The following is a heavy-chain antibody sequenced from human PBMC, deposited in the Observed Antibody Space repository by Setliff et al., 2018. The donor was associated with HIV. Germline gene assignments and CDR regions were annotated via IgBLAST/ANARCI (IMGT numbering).Heavy chain of an antibody. CDR2: IIPIFGST. CDR1: GGTFSNYA. V-gene: IGHV1-69*13. D-gene: IGHD3-10*01. J-gene: IGHJ2*01. CDR3: ARDDHYYDSGSFYSDWYFNL. Sequence: SVKVSCKASGGTFSNYAISWVRQAPGQGLEWMGGIIPIFGSTKYAQKFQDRVIITADESTHTADMELSSLRSEDTAVYYCARDDHYYDSGSFYSDWYFNLWGRGTLVTGS.